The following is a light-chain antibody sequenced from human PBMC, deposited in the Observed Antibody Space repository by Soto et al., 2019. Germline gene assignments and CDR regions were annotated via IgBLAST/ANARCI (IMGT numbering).Light chain of an antibody. V-gene: IGLV2-14*01. CDR2: DVT. CDR1: SSDVGGYNY. Sequence: QXVLTQPASVSGSPGQSITISCTGTSSDVGGYNYVSWYQQHPGKAPKLMIYDVTNRPSGVSNRFSGSKSGNTASLTISGLQAEYEADYYCSSYTSSSTYVFGTGPKVTVL. CDR3: SSYTSSSTYV. J-gene: IGLJ1*01.